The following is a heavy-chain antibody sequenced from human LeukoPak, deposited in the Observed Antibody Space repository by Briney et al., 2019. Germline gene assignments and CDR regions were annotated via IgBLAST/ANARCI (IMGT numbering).Heavy chain of an antibody. CDR2: ISGSGGTT. Sequence: GGSLRLSCAASGFTFSSYAMNWVRQAPGKGLEWVSVISGSGGTTFYADSVKGRFTISRDNSKNTLYLQMNSLRADDTAVYYCAKAGVTMIRGVPIDYWGQGTLDTVSS. J-gene: IGHJ4*02. V-gene: IGHV3-23*01. CDR1: GFTFSSYA. CDR3: AKAGVTMIRGVPIDY. D-gene: IGHD3-10*01.